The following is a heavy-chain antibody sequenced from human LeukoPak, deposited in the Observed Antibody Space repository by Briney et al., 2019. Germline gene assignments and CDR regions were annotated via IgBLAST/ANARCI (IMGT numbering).Heavy chain of an antibody. D-gene: IGHD3-10*01. CDR3: ARDRGPRTGFMVREAYDY. CDR1: GFTFSSYG. Sequence: AGGSLRLSCAASGFTFSSYGIHWVRQAPGKGLVWVSRINTDGSITNYADSVKGRFSISRDNAKNTLYLQMSSLRAEDTAVYYCARDRGPRTGFMVREAYDYWGQGTLVTVSS. V-gene: IGHV3-74*01. J-gene: IGHJ4*02. CDR2: INTDGSIT.